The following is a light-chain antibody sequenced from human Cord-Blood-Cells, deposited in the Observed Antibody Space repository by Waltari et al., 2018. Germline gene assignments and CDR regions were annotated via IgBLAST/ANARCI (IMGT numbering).Light chain of an antibody. CDR2: DVS. J-gene: IGLJ1*01. CDR1: RIYLGLCNC. Sequence: ALTHTAHVSGPPGHPITISCTVSRIYLGLCNCVSCYQQHPGKAPKLMSYDVSNRPSGVSNRFSGSKSGNTASLTISGLQAEDEADYYCSSYTSSSTPYVFGTGTKVTVL. V-gene: IGLV2-14*01. CDR3: SSYTSSSTPYV.